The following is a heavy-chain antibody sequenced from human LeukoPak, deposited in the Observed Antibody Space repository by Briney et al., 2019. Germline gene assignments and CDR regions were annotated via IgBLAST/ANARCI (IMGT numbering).Heavy chain of an antibody. CDR1: GYTFTGYY. Sequence: ASVKASCKASGYTFTGYYMHWVRQAPGQGLESMGWINPNTGGTYYAQKFQGRVTMTRDTSISTAYMELSSLISDDTDVYYCAGPKDSGYDYFDPWGQGTLVTVSS. D-gene: IGHD5-12*01. J-gene: IGHJ5*02. CDR3: AGPKDSGYDYFDP. CDR2: INPNTGGT. V-gene: IGHV1-2*02.